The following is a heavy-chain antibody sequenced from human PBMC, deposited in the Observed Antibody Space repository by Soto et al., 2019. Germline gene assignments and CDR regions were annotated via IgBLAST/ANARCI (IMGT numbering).Heavy chain of an antibody. CDR3: AHRSFANDASDV. J-gene: IGHJ3*01. D-gene: IGHD3-3*01. Sequence: QITLKESGPTLEKPTQTLTLTCNFSGFSLSTSGVGVGWIRQPPGKALEWLALMYWNDDKHYSPSLKSRLTIAKYTSKNQVVLTMTNMDPVDTATYYGAHRSFANDASDVWGQGKMVTVSS. V-gene: IGHV2-5*01. CDR1: GFSLSTSGVG. CDR2: MYWNDDK.